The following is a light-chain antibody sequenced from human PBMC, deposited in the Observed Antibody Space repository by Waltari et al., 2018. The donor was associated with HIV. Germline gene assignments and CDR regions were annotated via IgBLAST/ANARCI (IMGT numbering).Light chain of an antibody. Sequence: QSALTQPASVSGSPGQSITISCTGTSSDVGYYNYVSWYQQYPGKAPKLIIYDVTKRPSGVSNRFSGSKSGNTASLTISGLQAEDEADYYCCSYAGSSIYYVFGTGTKVTVL. CDR3: CSYAGSSIYYV. CDR2: DVT. CDR1: SSDVGYYNY. V-gene: IGLV2-23*02. J-gene: IGLJ1*01.